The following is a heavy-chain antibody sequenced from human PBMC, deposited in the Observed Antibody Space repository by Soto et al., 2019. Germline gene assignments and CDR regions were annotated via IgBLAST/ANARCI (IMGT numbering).Heavy chain of an antibody. CDR2: ISGSDGKT. V-gene: IGHV3-23*01. CDR1: GFSFGSYA. J-gene: IGHJ4*02. CDR3: ARWSYLDY. D-gene: IGHD3-3*01. Sequence: GGSLRLSCAASGFSFGSYALSWVRQAPGKGLEWVSTISGSDGKTFYADSVKGRFSISRDTSQSTLYLQMNSLRADDTAMYYCARWSYLDYWGQGTRVTL.